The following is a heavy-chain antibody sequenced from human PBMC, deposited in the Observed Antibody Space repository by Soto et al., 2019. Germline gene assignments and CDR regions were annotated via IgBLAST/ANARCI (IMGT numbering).Heavy chain of an antibody. CDR1: GFSLSTSGVG. CDR2: IYWNDDK. J-gene: IGHJ5*02. CDR3: AHRRFPYYDFWSGYYTGGWFDP. Sequence: GPTLVKPTQTLTLTCTFSGFSLSTSGVGVGWIRQPPGKALEWLALIYWNDDKRYSPSLKSRLTITKDTSKNQVVLTMTNMDPVDTATYYCAHRRFPYYDFWSGYYTGGWFDPWGQGTLVTV. D-gene: IGHD3-3*01. V-gene: IGHV2-5*01.